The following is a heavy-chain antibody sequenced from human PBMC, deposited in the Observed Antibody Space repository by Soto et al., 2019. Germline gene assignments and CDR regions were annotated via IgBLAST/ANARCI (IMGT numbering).Heavy chain of an antibody. Sequence: SETLSLTCTVSGGSISSYYWSWIRQPPGKGLEWIGYIYYSGSTNYNPSLKSRVTISVDTSKNQFSLKLSSVTAADTAVYYCARDRSGYDVYFDYWGQGTLVTVSS. D-gene: IGHD5-12*01. J-gene: IGHJ4*02. CDR3: ARDRSGYDVYFDY. CDR2: IYYSGST. CDR1: GGSISSYY. V-gene: IGHV4-59*01.